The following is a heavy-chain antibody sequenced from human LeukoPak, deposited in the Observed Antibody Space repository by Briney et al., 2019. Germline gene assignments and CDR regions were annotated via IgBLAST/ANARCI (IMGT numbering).Heavy chain of an antibody. CDR2: IYYSGST. V-gene: IGHV4-59*01. CDR3: ARAYYYGSWFDL. CDR1: GVSISSYY. J-gene: IGHJ5*02. Sequence: SETLSLTCTVSGVSISSYYWSWIRQPPGKGLEWIGYIYYSGSTNYNPSLKSRVTISVDTSKNQFSLKLSSVTAADTAVYYCARAYYYGSWFDLWGQGTLVTVPS. D-gene: IGHD3-10*01.